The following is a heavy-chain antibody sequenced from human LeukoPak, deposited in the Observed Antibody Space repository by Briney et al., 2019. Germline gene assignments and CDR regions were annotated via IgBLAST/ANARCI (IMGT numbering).Heavy chain of an antibody. V-gene: IGHV4-38-2*02. Sequence: SETLSLTCIVSRYSITSAYYWGWIRQPPGKGLEWIGSVYYSGGTYYNPSLKSRVTISRDTSKNQFSLKVNSVTVADTAVYYCARGLHPTVPDAGWGNWFDPWGQGTLVTVSS. CDR2: VYYSGGT. CDR3: ARGLHPTVPDAGWGNWFDP. J-gene: IGHJ5*02. CDR1: RYSITSAYY. D-gene: IGHD3-16*01.